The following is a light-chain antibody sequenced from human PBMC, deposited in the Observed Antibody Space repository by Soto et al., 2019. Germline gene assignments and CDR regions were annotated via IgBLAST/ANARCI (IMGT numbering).Light chain of an antibody. Sequence: EIVVTQSPGILSVSPGDRATLSCRASQSVSTNLAWYQQKPGQAPTLLIYAASTRATGIPARFTGSGSGRDFTLTISSLQSEDFAVYYCQEYSKWPLFTFGPGTRVDIK. CDR3: QEYSKWPLFT. V-gene: IGKV3-15*01. CDR1: QSVSTN. J-gene: IGKJ3*01. CDR2: AAS.